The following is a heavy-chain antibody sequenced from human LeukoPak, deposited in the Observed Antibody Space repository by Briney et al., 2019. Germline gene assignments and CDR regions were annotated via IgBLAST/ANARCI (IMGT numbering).Heavy chain of an antibody. V-gene: IGHV1-69*13. D-gene: IGHD3-10*01. CDR2: IIPIFGTA. Sequence: ASVKVSCTASGGTFSSYAISWVRQAPGQGLEWMGGIIPIFGTADYAQKFQGRVTITADESTSTAYMELSSLRSEDTAVYYCARDGSGSYYNSYNWFDPWGQGTLVTVSS. J-gene: IGHJ5*02. CDR1: GGTFSSYA. CDR3: ARDGSGSYYNSYNWFDP.